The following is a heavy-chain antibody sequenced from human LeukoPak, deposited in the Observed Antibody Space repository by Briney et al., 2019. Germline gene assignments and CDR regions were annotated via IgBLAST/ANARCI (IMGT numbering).Heavy chain of an antibody. CDR2: LYHSGST. CDR3: ARDGGSSSGYYISAPDYYYYYMDV. D-gene: IGHD3-22*01. V-gene: IGHV4-38-2*02. J-gene: IGHJ6*03. CDR1: DYSISNGYF. Sequence: PSETLSLTCSVSDYSISNGYFWGWIRQPPGQGLEWIGSLYHSGSTYYNPSLKSRVTISGDTSKNQFSLKLSSVTAADTAVYYCARDGGSSSGYYISAPDYYYYYMDVWGKGTTVTISS.